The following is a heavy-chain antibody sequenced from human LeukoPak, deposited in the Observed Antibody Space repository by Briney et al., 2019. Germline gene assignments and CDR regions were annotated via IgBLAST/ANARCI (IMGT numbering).Heavy chain of an antibody. CDR2: IYYSGST. J-gene: IGHJ5*02. D-gene: IGHD1-26*01. CDR1: GDSISSGNYY. V-gene: IGHV4-31*03. CDR3: AREEWELLYTGDSYNWFDP. Sequence: PSQTLSLTCTVSGDSISSGNYYWSWIRQHPGKGLEWIGYIYYSGSTYYNPSLKSRVTISVDTSKNQFSLKLSSVTAADTAVYYCAREEWELLYTGDSYNWFDPWGQGTLVTVSS.